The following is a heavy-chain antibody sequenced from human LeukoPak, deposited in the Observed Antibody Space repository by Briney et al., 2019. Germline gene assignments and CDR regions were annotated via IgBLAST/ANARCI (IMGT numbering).Heavy chain of an antibody. J-gene: IGHJ4*02. CDR2: IYYSGST. CDR1: DGSINSYY. V-gene: IGHV4-59*01. D-gene: IGHD5-18*01. Sequence: SETLSLTCSVSDGSINSYYWSWIRQPPGKGLEWIGYIYYSGSTSYNPSLKSRVTISVDTSKNQFSLKLSSVTAADTAVYHCAREAMYSYGNNFDYWGQGTLVTVSS. CDR3: AREAMYSYGNNFDY.